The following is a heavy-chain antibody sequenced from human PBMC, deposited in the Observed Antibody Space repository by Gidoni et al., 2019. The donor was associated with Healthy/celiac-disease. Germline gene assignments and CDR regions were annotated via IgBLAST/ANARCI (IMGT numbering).Heavy chain of an antibody. CDR3: ARRDSSGWPYYYGMDV. CDR1: GYSFTSYW. V-gene: IGHV5-10-1*03. D-gene: IGHD6-19*01. CDR2: IDPSDSYT. J-gene: IGHJ6*02. Sequence: EVQQVQSGAEVKKHGESLRISCKGSGYSFTSYWISWVRQMPGKGLEWMGRIDPSDSYTNYSPSFQGHVTISADKSISTAYLQWSSLKASDTAMYYCARRDSSGWPYYYGMDVWGQGTTVTVSS.